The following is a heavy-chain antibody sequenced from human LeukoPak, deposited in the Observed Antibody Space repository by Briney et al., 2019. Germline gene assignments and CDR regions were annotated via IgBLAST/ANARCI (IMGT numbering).Heavy chain of an antibody. CDR2: INPNSGGT. D-gene: IGHD3-10*01. V-gene: IGHV1-2*02. Sequence: ASVKVSCKASGYTFTGYYMHWVRQAPGQGLEWMGWINPNSGGTNYAQKFQGRVTMTRDTSISTAHMELSRLRSDDTAVYYCARDPPTMVRGVPFDYWGQGTLVTVSS. CDR1: GYTFTGYY. J-gene: IGHJ4*02. CDR3: ARDPPTMVRGVPFDY.